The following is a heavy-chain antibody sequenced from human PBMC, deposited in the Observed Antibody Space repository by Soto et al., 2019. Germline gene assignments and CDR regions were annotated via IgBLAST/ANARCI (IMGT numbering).Heavy chain of an antibody. CDR2: ISYDGSNK. Sequence: GGSLRLSCAASGFTFSSYVMHWVRQAPGKGLEWVAVISYDGSNKYYADSVKGRFTISRDNSKHTLYLQMNSLRPEDTAVYYCAKDLEGYCTTTSCYTYFGLDVWGQGTTVTVSS. CDR3: AKDLEGYCTTTSCYTYFGLDV. V-gene: IGHV3-30*18. J-gene: IGHJ6*02. CDR1: GFTFSSYV. D-gene: IGHD2-2*01.